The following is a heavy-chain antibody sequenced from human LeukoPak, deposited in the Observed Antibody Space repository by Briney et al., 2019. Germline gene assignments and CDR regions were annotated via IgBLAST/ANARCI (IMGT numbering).Heavy chain of an antibody. Sequence: ASVKVSCKASGYTFTGYYMHWVRQAPGQGLEWMGRINPNSGGTNYAQKFQGRVTMTRDTSISTAYMELSRLRSDDTAVYYCARAQSSSWPNIELDYWGQGTLVTVSS. CDR1: GYTFTGYY. V-gene: IGHV1-2*06. J-gene: IGHJ4*02. D-gene: IGHD6-13*01. CDR2: INPNSGGT. CDR3: ARAQSSSWPNIELDY.